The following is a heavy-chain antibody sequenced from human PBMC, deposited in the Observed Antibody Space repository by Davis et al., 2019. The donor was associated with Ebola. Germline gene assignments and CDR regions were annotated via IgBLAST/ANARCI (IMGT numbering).Heavy chain of an antibody. J-gene: IGHJ4*02. CDR1: GFTFRDCA. CDR3: VKDRFRFHGDFPFEH. CDR2: INNVGDSR. D-gene: IGHD4-17*01. V-gene: IGHV3-64D*08. Sequence: GGSLRLSCSVSGFTFRDCAMHWVRQAPGEGLEYISAINNVGDSRYYADSVKGRFTISRDNSKDTLFLQMSSLTTEDTAVYYCVKDRFRFHGDFPFEHWGQGIRVIVSS.